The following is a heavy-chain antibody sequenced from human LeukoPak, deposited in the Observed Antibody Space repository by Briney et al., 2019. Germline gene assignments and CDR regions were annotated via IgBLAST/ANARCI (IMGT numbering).Heavy chain of an antibody. V-gene: IGHV4-39*01. CDR2: IYYSGST. J-gene: IGHJ3*02. D-gene: IGHD6-13*01. Sequence: SETLSLTCTVSGGSISSSSYYWGWIRQPPGKGLEWIGSIYYSGSTYYNPSLKSRVTISVDTSKNQFSLKLSSVTAADTAVYYCASPRSEGSSSPAWDIWGQGTMVTVSS. CDR3: ASPRSEGSSSPAWDI. CDR1: GGSISSSSYY.